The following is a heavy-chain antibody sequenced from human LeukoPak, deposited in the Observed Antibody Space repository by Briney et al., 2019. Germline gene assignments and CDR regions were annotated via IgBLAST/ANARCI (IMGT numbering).Heavy chain of an antibody. D-gene: IGHD2-21*01. CDR1: GFTFSSYA. J-gene: IGHJ4*02. CDR3: AKDRGQGYMDVGVFEY. Sequence: GGSLRLSCAASGFTFSSYAVSWVRQAPGKGLEWVSAISGSGGSTYYADSVKGRFTISRDNSKNTLYLQMNSLRAEDTAVYYCAKDRGQGYMDVGVFEYWGQGTLVTVSS. V-gene: IGHV3-23*01. CDR2: ISGSGGST.